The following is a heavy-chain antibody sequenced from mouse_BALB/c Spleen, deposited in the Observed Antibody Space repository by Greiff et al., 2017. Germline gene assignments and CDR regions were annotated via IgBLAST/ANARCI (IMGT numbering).Heavy chain of an antibody. Sequence: EVKLEESGGGLVQPGGSMKLSCVASGFTFSNYWMNWVRQSPEKGLEWVAEIRLKSNNYATHYAESVKGRFTISRDDSKSSVYLQMNNLRAEDTGIYYCTRGSYYGYAWFAYWGQGTLVTVSA. V-gene: IGHV6-6*02. D-gene: IGHD1-2*01. CDR2: IRLKSNNYAT. CDR3: TRGSYYGYAWFAY. CDR1: GFTFSNYW. J-gene: IGHJ3*01.